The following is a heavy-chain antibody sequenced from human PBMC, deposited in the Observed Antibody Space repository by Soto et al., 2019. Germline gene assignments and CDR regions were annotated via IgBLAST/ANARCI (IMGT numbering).Heavy chain of an antibody. Sequence: EVQLLESGGGLVQPGGSLRLSCAASGFTFSSYAMSWVRQAPGKGLEWVSAISGSGGSTYYADSVKGRFTTSRDNSNTTLYLQMNSLRAEDTAVYYCAKENGYSSSWFEFDYWGQGTLVTVSS. CDR1: GFTFSSYA. D-gene: IGHD6-13*01. CDR2: ISGSGGST. V-gene: IGHV3-23*01. J-gene: IGHJ4*02. CDR3: AKENGYSSSWFEFDY.